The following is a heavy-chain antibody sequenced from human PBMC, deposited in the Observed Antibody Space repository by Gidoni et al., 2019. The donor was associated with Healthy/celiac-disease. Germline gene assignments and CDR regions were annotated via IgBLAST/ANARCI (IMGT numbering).Heavy chain of an antibody. CDR3: ASRRYSSSWKGEVWFDP. Sequence: QVQLVQSGAEVKKPGSSVQVSCQASGGTFSSYAISWVRQAPGQGLEWMEGIIPIFGTANDAKKFQGRVTITADKCTSTAYMELSSLRSEDTSVYYCASRRYSSSWKGEVWFDPWGQGTLVTVSS. CDR2: IIPIFGTA. CDR1: GGTFSSYA. V-gene: IGHV1-69*06. D-gene: IGHD6-13*01. J-gene: IGHJ5*02.